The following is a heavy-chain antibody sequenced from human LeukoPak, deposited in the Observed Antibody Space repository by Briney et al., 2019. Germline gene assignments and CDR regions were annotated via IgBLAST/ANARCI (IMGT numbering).Heavy chain of an antibody. V-gene: IGHV4-38-2*01. CDR2: IYHSGNT. CDR1: GYSISSGYY. CDR3: ARRPSEYSSSSIWFDP. Sequence: PSETLSLTCAVSGYSISSGYYWGWIRQPPGKGLEWIGSIYHSGNTYFNPSLKSRVTISVDTSKNQFSLRLSSVTAADTAVYYCARRPSEYSSSSIWFDPWGQGTLVTASS. J-gene: IGHJ5*02. D-gene: IGHD6-6*01.